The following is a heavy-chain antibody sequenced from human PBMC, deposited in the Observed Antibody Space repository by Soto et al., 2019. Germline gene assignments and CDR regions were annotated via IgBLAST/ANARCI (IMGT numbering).Heavy chain of an antibody. V-gene: IGHV1-2*04. CDR2: INPNSGGT. J-gene: IGHJ4*02. CDR3: AREAYYDSSGLGY. D-gene: IGHD3-22*01. Sequence: AASVKVSCKASGYTFTGYYMHWVRQAPGQGLEWMGWINPNSGGTNYAQKFQGWVTMTRDTSISTAYMELSRLRSDDTAVYYCAREAYYDSSGLGYWGQGTLVTVSS. CDR1: GYTFTGYY.